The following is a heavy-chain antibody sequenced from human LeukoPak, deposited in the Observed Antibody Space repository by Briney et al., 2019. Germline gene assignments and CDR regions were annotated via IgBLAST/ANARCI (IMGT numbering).Heavy chain of an antibody. J-gene: IGHJ4*02. CDR3: AREGSGGSCYWP. CDR1: GGTFSSYA. Sequence: SVKVSCKASGGTFSSYAISWVRQAPGQGLEWMGGIIPIFGTANYAQKFQGRVTITADESTSTAYMELSRLRSDDTAVYYCAREGSGGSCYWPWGQGTLVTVSS. V-gene: IGHV1-69*01. CDR2: IIPIFGTA. D-gene: IGHD2-15*01.